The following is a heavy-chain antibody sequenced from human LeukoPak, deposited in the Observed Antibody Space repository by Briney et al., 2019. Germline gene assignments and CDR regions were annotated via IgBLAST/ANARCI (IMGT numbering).Heavy chain of an antibody. CDR1: GYTFTSYG. CDR3: ARDREQWLADAFDI. J-gene: IGHJ3*02. D-gene: IGHD6-19*01. Sequence: ASVKVSCKASGYTFTSYGISWVRQAPGQGLEWMGWISPYNGNTDYAQKLQGRVTMTTDTSTSTAYMELRSLRSDDTAVYYCARDREQWLADAFDIWGQGTMVTVSS. CDR2: ISPYNGNT. V-gene: IGHV1-18*01.